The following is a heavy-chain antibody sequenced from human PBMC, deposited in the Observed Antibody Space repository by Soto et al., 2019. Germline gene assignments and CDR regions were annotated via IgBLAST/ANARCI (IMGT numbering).Heavy chain of an antibody. Sequence: SETLSLTCTVSGGSISSYYWSWIRQPPGKGLEWIGYIYYSGSTNYNPSIKSRVTISVDTSKNQFSLKLSSVTAADTAVYYCARYHGGGEVGGSYRPCHWFDPGGRETLVTVS. CDR3: ARYHGGGEVGGSYRPCHWFDP. V-gene: IGHV4-59*01. CDR2: IYYSGST. D-gene: IGHD3-16*02. J-gene: IGHJ5*02. CDR1: GGSISSYY.